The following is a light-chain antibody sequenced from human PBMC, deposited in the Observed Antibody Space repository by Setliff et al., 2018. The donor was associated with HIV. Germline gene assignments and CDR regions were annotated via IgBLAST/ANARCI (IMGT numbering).Light chain of an antibody. CDR2: YDR. CDR1: NLNTKS. J-gene: IGLJ1*01. CDR3: SSYTTSSTYV. Sequence: SYELTQAPSVSVAPGKTARITCGGNNLNTKSVHWYQQKPGQAPVVVIYYDRDRPSGIPERFSGSKSGNTASLTISGLQAEDEADYYCSSYTTSSTYVFGTGTKVTV. V-gene: IGLV3-21*01.